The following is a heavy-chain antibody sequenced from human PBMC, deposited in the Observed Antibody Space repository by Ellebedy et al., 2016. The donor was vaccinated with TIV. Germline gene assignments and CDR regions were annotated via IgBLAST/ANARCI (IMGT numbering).Heavy chain of an antibody. CDR2: IKEDGSER. CDR1: GFTFSSYW. D-gene: IGHD3-22*01. Sequence: GESLKISCAASGFTFSSYWMSWVRQAPGKGLEYVAHIKEDGSERYYVDSVEGRFTISRDNAKNSLYLQMNSLRAEDTAVYYCARDSRDSSGYSDYWGQGALVTVSS. J-gene: IGHJ4*02. CDR3: ARDSRDSSGYSDY. V-gene: IGHV3-7*01.